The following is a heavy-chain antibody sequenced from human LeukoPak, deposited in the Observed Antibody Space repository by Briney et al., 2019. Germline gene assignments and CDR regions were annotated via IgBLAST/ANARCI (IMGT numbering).Heavy chain of an antibody. D-gene: IGHD3-9*01. Sequence: ASVKVSCKASGYTFTSYVISWVRQAPGKGLEWMGWISAYNGNTNYAQKLQGRVTMTTDTSTSTAYMELRSLRSDDTAVYYCARDYNAKYDILTAVLVFDYWGQGTLVTVSS. V-gene: IGHV1-18*01. CDR1: GYTFTSYV. J-gene: IGHJ4*02. CDR2: ISAYNGNT. CDR3: ARDYNAKYDILTAVLVFDY.